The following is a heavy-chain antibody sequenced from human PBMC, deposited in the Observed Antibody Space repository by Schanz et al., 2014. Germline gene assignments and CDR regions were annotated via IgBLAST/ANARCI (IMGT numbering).Heavy chain of an antibody. D-gene: IGHD4-4*01. CDR3: AKDRQTTVNRVGYYYGMDV. J-gene: IGHJ6*02. Sequence: QVQLVESGGGVVQPGGSLRLSCAASGFTFSNYGMHWVRQAPGKGLEWVAFIRYDGNNKYYADSVKGRFTISRDNSKNTLYLQMNSLRAEDTALYYCAKDRQTTVNRVGYYYGMDVWGQGTTVTVSS. CDR2: IRYDGNNK. CDR1: GFTFSNYG. V-gene: IGHV3-30*02.